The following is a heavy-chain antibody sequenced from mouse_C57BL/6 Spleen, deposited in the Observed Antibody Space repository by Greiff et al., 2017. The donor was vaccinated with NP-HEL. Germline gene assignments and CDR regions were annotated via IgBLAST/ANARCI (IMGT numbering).Heavy chain of an antibody. Sequence: EVKLEESGGGLVKPGGSLKLSCAASGFTFSDYGMHWVRQAPEKGLEWVAYISSGSSTIYYADTVKGRFTISRDNAKNTLFLQMTSLRSEDTAMYYCARESGLFRFAYWGQGTLVTVSA. J-gene: IGHJ3*01. CDR3: ARESGLFRFAY. V-gene: IGHV5-17*01. D-gene: IGHD1-1*01. CDR1: GFTFSDYG. CDR2: ISSGSSTI.